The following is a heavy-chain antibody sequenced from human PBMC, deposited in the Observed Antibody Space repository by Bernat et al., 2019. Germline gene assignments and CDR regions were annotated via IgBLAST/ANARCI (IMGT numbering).Heavy chain of an antibody. Sequence: QVQLQESGPGLVKPSQTLSLTCTVSGGSISSGDYYWSWILQPPVKGLEWTVYISYSGRTAYNPSLKSRVTIAVDTSKHQFSLELSSVTAADTAVYYFARVKDLDSSGHGMKYFDCWGQGTLVSVSS. CDR2: ISYSGRT. V-gene: IGHV4-30-4*01. J-gene: IGHJ4*02. CDR3: ARVKDLDSSGHGMKYFDC. D-gene: IGHD3-22*01. CDR1: GGSISSGDYY.